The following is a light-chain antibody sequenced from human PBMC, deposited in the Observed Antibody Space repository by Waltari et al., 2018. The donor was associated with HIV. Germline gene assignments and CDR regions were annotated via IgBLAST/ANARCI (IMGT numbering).Light chain of an antibody. J-gene: IGLJ2*01. CDR2: LNSDGNH. Sequence: QLVLTQSPSASASLGASVKLTCTLSSGHSNYAIAWHQQHPEKGPRSLMKLNSDGNHIKGDGIPDRFAGSSSVAERYRTISSLQSEDEADYYCQTWATGSRVVFGGGTKLTVL. CDR1: SGHSNYA. CDR3: QTWATGSRVV. V-gene: IGLV4-69*01.